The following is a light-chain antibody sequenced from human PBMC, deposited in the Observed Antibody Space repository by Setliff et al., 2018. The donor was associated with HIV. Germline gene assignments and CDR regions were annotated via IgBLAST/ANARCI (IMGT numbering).Light chain of an antibody. CDR2: DVF. J-gene: IGLJ1*01. CDR1: SSDVGAYNF. CDR3: SSSTTSRKFV. V-gene: IGLV2-14*03. Sequence: QSVLTQPASVSESPGQSITISCTGTSSDVGAYNFVSWYQQYPGKAPQLMIYDVFGRPSGVSHRFSGSKSGNTASLTISGLRPEDEADYYCSSSTTSRKFVFGTGTKVTVL.